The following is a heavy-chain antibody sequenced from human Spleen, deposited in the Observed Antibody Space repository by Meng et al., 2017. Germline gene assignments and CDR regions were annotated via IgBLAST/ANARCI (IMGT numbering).Heavy chain of an antibody. J-gene: IGHJ4*02. CDR3: ARKAGNCISTTCYSLDY. CDR1: GGIFSNYV. CDR2: INAVFGTT. D-gene: IGHD2-2*01. Sequence: SVKVSCKALGGIFSNYVIGWVRQAPGQGLEWMGGINAVFGTTNYAQKFQDRVTITSDESTSTVYMELTRLPSEYTAVYFCARKAGNCISTTCYSLDYWGQGTLVTVSS. V-gene: IGHV1-69*13.